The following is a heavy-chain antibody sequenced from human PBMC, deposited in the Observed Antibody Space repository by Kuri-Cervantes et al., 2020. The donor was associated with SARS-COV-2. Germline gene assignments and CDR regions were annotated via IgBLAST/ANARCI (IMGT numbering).Heavy chain of an antibody. J-gene: IGHJ4*02. Sequence: GGSLRLSCTSSGFTFGDYAMSWVRQAPGKGLVWVGFIRSKAYGGTTEYAASVKGRFTISRDDSKSNAYLQMNSLKTEDTAVYYCTTDKEEGSGSYWWSYFDYWGQGALVTVSS. CDR3: TTDKEEGSGSYWWSYFDY. CDR2: IRSKAYGGTT. V-gene: IGHV3-49*04. CDR1: GFTFGDYA. D-gene: IGHD1-26*01.